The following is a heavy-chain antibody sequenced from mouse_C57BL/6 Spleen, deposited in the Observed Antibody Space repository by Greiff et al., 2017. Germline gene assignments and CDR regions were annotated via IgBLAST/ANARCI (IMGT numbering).Heavy chain of an antibody. Sequence: EVQRVESGRGLVKPGGSLKLSCAASGFTFSSYTMSWVRQTPEKRLEWVATISGGGGNTYYPDSVKGRFTISRDNAKNTLYLQMSSVRSEDTALYYCARHRDYGYFDVWGTGTTVTVSS. CDR2: ISGGGGNT. V-gene: IGHV5-9*01. D-gene: IGHD3-3*01. CDR3: ARHRDYGYFDV. J-gene: IGHJ1*03. CDR1: GFTFSSYT.